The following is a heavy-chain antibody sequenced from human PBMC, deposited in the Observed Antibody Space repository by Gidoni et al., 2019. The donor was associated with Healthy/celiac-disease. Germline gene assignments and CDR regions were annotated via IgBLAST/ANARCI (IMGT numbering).Heavy chain of an antibody. V-gene: IGHV3-15*01. D-gene: IGHD1-26*01. Sequence: EVQLVESGGGWVKPGGSLTLSCAASGFTFSNAWMSWVRQAPGKGLEWVGRIKSKTEGGTTDYAAPVKGRFTISRDDSKNTLYLQMNSLKTEDTAVYYCTTSGDYWGQGTLVTVSS. CDR3: TTSGDY. CDR2: IKSKTEGGTT. J-gene: IGHJ4*02. CDR1: GFTFSNAW.